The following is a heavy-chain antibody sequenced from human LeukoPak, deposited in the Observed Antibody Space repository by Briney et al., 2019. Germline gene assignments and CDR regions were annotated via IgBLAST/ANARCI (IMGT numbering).Heavy chain of an antibody. Sequence: ASVKVSCKASGYTFTSYDINWVRQATGQGLEWMGWMNPNSGNTGYAQKFQGRVTMTRNTSISTAYMELSSLRSEDTAVYYCARDRYCSSTSCYRLFGWFDPWGQGTLVTVSS. CDR1: GYTFTSYD. CDR3: ARDRYCSSTSCYRLFGWFDP. J-gene: IGHJ5*02. CDR2: MNPNSGNT. D-gene: IGHD2-2*02. V-gene: IGHV1-8*01.